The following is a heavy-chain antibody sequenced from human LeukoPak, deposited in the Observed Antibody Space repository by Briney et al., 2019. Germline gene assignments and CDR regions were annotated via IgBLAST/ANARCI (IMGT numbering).Heavy chain of an antibody. CDR1: GYTFTGYY. CDR3: ARDRIAAPAVVTRAVPGAGTGGFDY. V-gene: IGHV1-2*04. CDR2: IHPISGGT. J-gene: IGHJ4*02. D-gene: IGHD6-25*01. Sequence: ASVKVSCKASGYTFTGYYMHWVRQVPGQGPEWMGWIHPISGGTNYAQKFQGWVTLTRDTSISTAYMDLSRLTSDDTAVYYCARDRIAAPAVVTRAVPGAGTGGFDYWGQGTLITVSS.